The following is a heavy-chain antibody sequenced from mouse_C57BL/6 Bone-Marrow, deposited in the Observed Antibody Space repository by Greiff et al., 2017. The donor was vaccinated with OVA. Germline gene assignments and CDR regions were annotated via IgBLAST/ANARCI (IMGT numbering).Heavy chain of an antibody. Sequence: EVMLVESGGDLVKPGGSLKLSCAASGFTFSSYGMSWVRQTPDQRLEWVATISSGGSYTSYPASVKGRFTISRDNAKNTLYLQMSSLKAEDTAMEYCERGGDAMDIGGQGTSITVSS. V-gene: IGHV5-6*02. CDR1: GFTFSSYG. CDR3: ERGGDAMDI. CDR2: ISSGGSYT. J-gene: IGHJ4*01.